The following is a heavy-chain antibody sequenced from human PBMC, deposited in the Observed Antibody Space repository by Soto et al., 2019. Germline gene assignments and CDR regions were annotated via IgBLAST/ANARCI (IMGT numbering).Heavy chain of an antibody. CDR3: ASTNYYDSSGYYYPVAY. Sequence: SETLSLTCTVSGGSISSYYWSWIRQPAGKGLEWIGRIYTSGSTNYNPSLKSRVTMSVDTSKNQFSLKLSSVTAADTAVYYCASTNYYDSSGYYYPVAYWGQGTLVTVSS. D-gene: IGHD3-22*01. CDR1: GGSISSYY. CDR2: IYTSGST. V-gene: IGHV4-4*07. J-gene: IGHJ4*02.